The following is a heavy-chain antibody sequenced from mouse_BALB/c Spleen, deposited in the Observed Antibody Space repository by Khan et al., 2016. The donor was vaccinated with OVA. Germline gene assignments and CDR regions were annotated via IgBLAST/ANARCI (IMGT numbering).Heavy chain of an antibody. Sequence: QVQLKESGPELVKPGASVKMSCKASGYTFTDYVMNWVKQRNGQGLEWIGQIYPGSDSTYYNEKFKGKATLTADRSSSTAYMLLSNLTSEDSAVYVCARAGCDVFAYWGQGTLVTVSA. V-gene: IGHV1-77*01. J-gene: IGHJ3*01. D-gene: IGHD2-13*01. CDR1: GYTFTDYV. CDR2: IYPGSDST. CDR3: ARAGCDVFAY.